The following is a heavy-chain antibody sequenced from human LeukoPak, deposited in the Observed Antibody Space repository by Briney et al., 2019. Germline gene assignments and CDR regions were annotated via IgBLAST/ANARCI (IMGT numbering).Heavy chain of an antibody. CDR2: ISYDGSNK. CDR1: GFTFSSYA. Sequence: GGSLRLSCAASGFTFSSYAMHWVRQAPGKGLEWVAVISYDGSNKYYADSVKGRFTISRDNSKNTLYLQMNSLRAEDTAVYYCARDDGGPFDYWGQGTLVTVSS. D-gene: IGHD3-16*01. V-gene: IGHV3-30-3*01. CDR3: ARDDGGPFDY. J-gene: IGHJ4*02.